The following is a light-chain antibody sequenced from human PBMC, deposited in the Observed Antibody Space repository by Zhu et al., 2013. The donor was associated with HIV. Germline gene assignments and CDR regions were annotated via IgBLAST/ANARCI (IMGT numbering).Light chain of an antibody. CDR3: QQRTNWPRIT. CDR2: GAS. J-gene: IGKJ4*01. V-gene: IGKV3-11*01. Sequence: EIVLTQSPATLSLSPGERAALSCRASQSVSTYLAWYQHKPGQAPRLLIYGASNRATGIPARFSGSGSGTDFTLTISSLEPEDFAVYYCQQRTNWPRITFGGGTKVEIK. CDR1: QSVSTY.